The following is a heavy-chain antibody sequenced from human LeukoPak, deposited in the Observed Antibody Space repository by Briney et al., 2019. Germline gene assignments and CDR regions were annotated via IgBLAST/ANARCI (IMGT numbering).Heavy chain of an antibody. CDR2: IRSKAYGGTT. CDR3: TRDSPWGWLQLEDLSAFDI. J-gene: IGHJ3*02. V-gene: IGHV3-49*03. Sequence: AGGSLRLSCTASGFTFGDYAMSWFRQAPGKGLEWVGFIRSKAYGGTTEYAASVKGRFTISRDDSKSIAYLQMNSLKTEDTAVYYCTRDSPWGWLQLEDLSAFDIWGQGTMVTVSS. D-gene: IGHD5-24*01. CDR1: GFTFGDYA.